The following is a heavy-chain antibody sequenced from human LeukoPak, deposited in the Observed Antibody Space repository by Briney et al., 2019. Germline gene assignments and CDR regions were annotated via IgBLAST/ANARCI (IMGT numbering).Heavy chain of an antibody. CDR2: ISWNSGSI. CDR3: AKDSSGYPYYMDV. Sequence: PGGSLRLSCAASGFTFDDYAMHWVRQAPGKGLEWVSGISWNSGSIGYADSVKGRFTISRANAKNSLYMQMNSMRAEDMALYYCAKDSSGYPYYMDVWGKGTTVTVSS. J-gene: IGHJ6*03. D-gene: IGHD5-12*01. CDR1: GFTFDDYA. V-gene: IGHV3-9*03.